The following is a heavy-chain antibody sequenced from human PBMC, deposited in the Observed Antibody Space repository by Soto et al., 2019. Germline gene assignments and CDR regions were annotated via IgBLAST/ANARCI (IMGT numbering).Heavy chain of an antibody. CDR2: IHHREST. CDR1: GGSVRSNNW. CDR3: GCRVEDISYDYYGMDV. Sequence: SETLSLTCAVSGGSVRSNNWWFWVRQLPGKGLEWIGEIHHRESTNLNPSLKSRVTISVDRSKNEFSLKVKSVTAADTAVYYCGCRVEDISYDYYGMDVWGQGTTVTVSS. J-gene: IGHJ6*02. D-gene: IGHD2-15*01. V-gene: IGHV4-4*02.